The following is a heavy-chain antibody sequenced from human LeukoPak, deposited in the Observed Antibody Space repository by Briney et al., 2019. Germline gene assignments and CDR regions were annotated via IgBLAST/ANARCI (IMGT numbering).Heavy chain of an antibody. CDR2: INSDGRRT. CDR1: GFTFSSYW. Sequence: GGSLRLSCAASGFTFSSYWMHWVRQVPGKGLVWVSRINSDGRRTSYADSVKGRFTISRDNAKNTLYVQVNSLRVEDTAVYYCARAGIAGRPPDYWGQGTLVTVSS. CDR3: ARAGIAGRPPDY. J-gene: IGHJ4*02. D-gene: IGHD6-6*01. V-gene: IGHV3-74*01.